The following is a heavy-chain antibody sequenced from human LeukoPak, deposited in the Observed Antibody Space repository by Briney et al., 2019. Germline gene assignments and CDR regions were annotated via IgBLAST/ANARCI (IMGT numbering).Heavy chain of an antibody. J-gene: IGHJ4*02. CDR3: ARDGSRPTTVVTF. V-gene: IGHV3-30-3*01. D-gene: IGHD4-23*01. Sequence: PGGSLRLSCAASGFTFSSYAMHWVRQAPGKGLEWVAVISYDGSNKYYADSVKGRFTISRDNAKNSLYLQMNSLRAEDTAVYYCARDGSRPTTVVTFWGQGTLVTVSS. CDR1: GFTFSSYA. CDR2: ISYDGSNK.